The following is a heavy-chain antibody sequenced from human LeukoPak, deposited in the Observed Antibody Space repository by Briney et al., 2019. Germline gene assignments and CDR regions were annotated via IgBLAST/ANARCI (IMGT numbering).Heavy chain of an antibody. CDR2: IYYSGST. CDR1: GGSISSGDYY. J-gene: IGHJ5*02. Sequence: SETLSLTCTVSGGSISSGDYYWSWIRQPPGKGLEWIGYIYYSGSTNYNPSLKSRVTISVDTSKNQFSLKLSSVTAADTAVYYCARHFSYSPKYNWFDPWGQGTLVTVSS. CDR3: ARHFSYSPKYNWFDP. D-gene: IGHD5-18*01. V-gene: IGHV4-61*08.